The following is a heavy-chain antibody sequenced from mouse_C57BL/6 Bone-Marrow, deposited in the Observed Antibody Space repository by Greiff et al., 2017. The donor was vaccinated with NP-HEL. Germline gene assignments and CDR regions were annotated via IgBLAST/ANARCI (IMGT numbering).Heavy chain of an antibody. CDR3: TTGTTVVPYYFDY. J-gene: IGHJ2*01. V-gene: IGHV14-4*01. D-gene: IGHD1-1*01. Sequence: EVKLMESGAELVRPGASVKLSCTASGFNIKDDYMHWVKQRPEQGLEWIGWIDPENGDTEYASKFQGKATITADTSSNTAYLQLSSLTSEDTAVYYCTTGTTVVPYYFDYWGQGTTLTVSS. CDR2: IDPENGDT. CDR1: GFNIKDDY.